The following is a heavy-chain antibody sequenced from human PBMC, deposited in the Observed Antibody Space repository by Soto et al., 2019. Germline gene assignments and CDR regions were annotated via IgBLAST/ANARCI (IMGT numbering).Heavy chain of an antibody. CDR1: GFTFSTFA. J-gene: IGHJ5*02. CDR3: KKCATEGGSCYFDP. Sequence: EVQLLESGGGLVQPGASLRLSCAASGFTFSTFAMSWVRQAPGKGLEWVSSISGSGTNTYFAESVRGQFTISRDNAKSTLFLQMNSLSAEDTAVYYCKKCATEGGSCYFDPWGPGTLVTVSS. D-gene: IGHD5-12*01. V-gene: IGHV3-23*01. CDR2: ISGSGTNT.